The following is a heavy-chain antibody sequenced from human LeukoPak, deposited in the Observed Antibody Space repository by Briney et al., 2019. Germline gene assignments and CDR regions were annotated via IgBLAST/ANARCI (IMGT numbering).Heavy chain of an antibody. CDR1: GFTFDRFT. Sequence: GGSLRLSCAASGFTFDRFTIHWVRQAPGKGLEWVSLISWDGGSTYYADSVKGRFTISRDNSKNSLYLQMNSLRTEDTALYYCAKAQNFDWLFLPDYWGQGTLVTVSS. J-gene: IGHJ4*02. CDR2: ISWDGGST. V-gene: IGHV3-43*01. CDR3: AKAQNFDWLFLPDY. D-gene: IGHD3-9*01.